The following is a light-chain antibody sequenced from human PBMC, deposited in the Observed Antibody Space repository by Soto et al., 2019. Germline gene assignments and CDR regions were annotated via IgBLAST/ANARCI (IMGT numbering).Light chain of an antibody. V-gene: IGLV2-14*02. CDR2: EVT. J-gene: IGLJ2*01. CDR3: SSYTSSSTLL. Sequence: QSALTQPASVSGSPGQSITISCTGTSSDVGSYDLVSWYQHHPGTAPKLILYEVTKRPSGVSNRFSGSKSGNTASLTISGLQAEDEADYYCSSYTSSSTLLFGGGTKLTVL. CDR1: SSDVGSYDL.